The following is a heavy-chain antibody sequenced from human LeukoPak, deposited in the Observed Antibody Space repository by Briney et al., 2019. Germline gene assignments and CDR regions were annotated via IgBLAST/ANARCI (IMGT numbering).Heavy chain of an antibody. CDR3: ATAYYGSGTKYYYYYYMDV. CDR2: IYTSGST. J-gene: IGHJ6*03. D-gene: IGHD3-10*01. V-gene: IGHV4-61*02. Sequence: PSETLSLTCTVSGGSISSGSYYWSWIRQPAGKGLEWIGRIYTSGSTNYNPSLKSRVTMSVDTSKTQFSLKLSSVTAADTAVYYCATAYYGSGTKYYYYYYMDVWGKGTTVTVSS. CDR1: GGSISSGSYY.